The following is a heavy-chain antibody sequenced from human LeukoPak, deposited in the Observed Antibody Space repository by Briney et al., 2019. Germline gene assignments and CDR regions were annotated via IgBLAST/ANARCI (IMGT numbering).Heavy chain of an antibody. Sequence: GESLQISCKGSGYSFTNHWIGWVRQMPGKGLEWMGIIYPGDSDTRYSPSFQGQVTISADKSISTAYLQWSSLKASDTAIYYCARVIVEANYAFDIWGQGTMVTVSS. D-gene: IGHD3-22*01. CDR3: ARVIVEANYAFDI. CDR2: IYPGDSDT. J-gene: IGHJ3*02. CDR1: GYSFTNHW. V-gene: IGHV5-51*01.